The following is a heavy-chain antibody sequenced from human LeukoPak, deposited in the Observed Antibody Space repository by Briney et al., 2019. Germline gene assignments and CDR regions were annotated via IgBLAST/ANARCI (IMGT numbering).Heavy chain of an antibody. CDR1: GYTFTSYG. CDR2: ISAYNGNT. Sequence: ASVKVSCKASGYTFTSYGISWVRQAPGQGLEWMGWISAYNGNTNYAQKLQGRVTMTTDTSTSTAYMELRSLRSDDTAVYYCARVLGARYYYYYGMDVWGQGITVTVSS. CDR3: ARVLGARYYYYYGMDV. V-gene: IGHV1-18*01. J-gene: IGHJ6*02. D-gene: IGHD4-17*01.